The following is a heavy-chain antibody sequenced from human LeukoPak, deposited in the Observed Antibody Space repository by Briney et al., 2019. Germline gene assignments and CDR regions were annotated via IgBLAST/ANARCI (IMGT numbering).Heavy chain of an antibody. Sequence: GGSLRLSCAASGFTVSSNYMSWVRQAPGKGLEWVSVIYSGGSTYYAGSVKGRFTVSRDNAKNSLYLQMNSLRAEDTAIYYCARDLGSYSSGWYMGFDYWGQGTLVTVSS. J-gene: IGHJ4*02. CDR1: GFTVSSNY. CDR2: IYSGGST. CDR3: ARDLGSYSSGWYMGFDY. D-gene: IGHD6-19*01. V-gene: IGHV3-53*01.